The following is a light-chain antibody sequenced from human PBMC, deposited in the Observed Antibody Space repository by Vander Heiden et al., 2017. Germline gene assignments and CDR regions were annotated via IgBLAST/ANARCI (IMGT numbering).Light chain of an antibody. CDR3: GTWDSSLRGV. Sequence: QSVLTQPPSVSAAPGQKVTIPCPGSSSNLGNNYVSWYQQLPGTAPKLLIYENNKRPSGIPDRCSGSKSGTSATLGIAGLQSGDEADYYCGTWDSSLRGVFGTGTKVTVL. J-gene: IGLJ1*01. CDR2: ENN. CDR1: SSNLGNNY. V-gene: IGLV1-51*02.